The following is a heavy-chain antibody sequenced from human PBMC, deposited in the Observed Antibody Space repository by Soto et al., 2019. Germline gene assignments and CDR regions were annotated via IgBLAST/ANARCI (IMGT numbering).Heavy chain of an antibody. J-gene: IGHJ4*02. CDR1: GYPFTSYG. D-gene: IGHD1-20*01. CDR3: ARGWYNTGRHLNEF. CDR2: ISAHNGNM. Sequence: GPGVKKPGASVRVSCKASGYPFTSYGITWVRQAPGQGLEWMGWISAHNGNMNYAQKFQGRFTMTTDTSTSTAYMELRSLGFDDTAVYFCARGWYNTGRHLNEFWGQGTLVSVSS. V-gene: IGHV1-18*01.